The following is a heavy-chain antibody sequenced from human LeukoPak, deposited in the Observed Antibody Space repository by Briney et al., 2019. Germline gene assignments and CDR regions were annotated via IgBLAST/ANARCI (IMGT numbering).Heavy chain of an antibody. CDR1: GFTFSRYV. Sequence: GGSLRLSCAASGFTFSRYVMSWVRQAPGKGLEWVSAISGSNGSTYYADSVKGRFTISRDNSKNTLYLQMNSLRAEDMAVYYCAKLLNDYGDYYFDYWGQGTLVTVSS. D-gene: IGHD4-17*01. V-gene: IGHV3-23*01. CDR3: AKLLNDYGDYYFDY. CDR2: ISGSNGST. J-gene: IGHJ4*02.